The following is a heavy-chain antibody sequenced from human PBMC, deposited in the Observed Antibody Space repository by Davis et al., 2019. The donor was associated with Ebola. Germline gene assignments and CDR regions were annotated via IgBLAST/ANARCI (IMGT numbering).Heavy chain of an antibody. V-gene: IGHV3-30*02. D-gene: IGHD1-14*01. CDR3: ASTGFDH. CDR1: GFTFNKYG. CDR2: VRYDAGIK. Sequence: GEPLKISCAVSGFTFNKYGMYWVRQAPGKGLEWVAFVRYDAGIKYYADSVKGRFTISRDNSKSTVYLQMNSLRAEDTAVYYCASTGFDHWGQGTLVSVSS. J-gene: IGHJ5*02.